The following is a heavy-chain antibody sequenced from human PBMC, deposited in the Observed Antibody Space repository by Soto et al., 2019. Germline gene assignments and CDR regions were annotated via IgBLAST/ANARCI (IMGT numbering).Heavy chain of an antibody. D-gene: IGHD2-21*02. J-gene: IGHJ4*02. CDR1: GNTFTNYY. V-gene: IGHV1-46*01. CDR2: VNPSGGHT. Sequence: QVQLMQSGAEVKKPGASVKVSCKASGNTFTNYYIHWVRQAPGQGLEWMGTVNPSGGHTTYSQNSRGRVTMTRDTSTSTLYMELTSLTSDDTAVYYCARGGHVVVVTAAFDSWGQGTLVTVSS. CDR3: ARGGHVVVVTAAFDS.